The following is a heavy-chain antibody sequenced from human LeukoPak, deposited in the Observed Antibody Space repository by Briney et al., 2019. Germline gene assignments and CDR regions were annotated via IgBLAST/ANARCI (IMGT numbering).Heavy chain of an antibody. J-gene: IGHJ6*02. CDR2: INAGNGNT. CDR3: ARDRVTGTWLYYYGMDV. Sequence: ASVKVSCTASGYTLTSYAMHWVRQAPGQRLEWMGWINAGNGNTKYSQKFQGRVTITRDTSASTAYMELSSLRSEDTAVYYCARDRVTGTWLYYYGMDVWGQGTTVTVSS. CDR1: GYTLTSYA. V-gene: IGHV1-3*01. D-gene: IGHD1-7*01.